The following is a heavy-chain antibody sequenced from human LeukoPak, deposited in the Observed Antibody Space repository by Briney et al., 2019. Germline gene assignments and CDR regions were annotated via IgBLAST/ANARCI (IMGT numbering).Heavy chain of an antibody. CDR1: GYTFTSYD. V-gene: IGHV1-8*01. Sequence: ASVKVSCKASGYTFTSYDINWVRQATGQGLEWMGWMNPNSGNTGYAQKFQGRVTMTRNTSISTAYMELRSLRSDDTAVYYCARQGPVAGNYYYYYMDVWGKGTTVTVSS. D-gene: IGHD6-19*01. CDR3: ARQGPVAGNYYYYYMDV. J-gene: IGHJ6*03. CDR2: MNPNSGNT.